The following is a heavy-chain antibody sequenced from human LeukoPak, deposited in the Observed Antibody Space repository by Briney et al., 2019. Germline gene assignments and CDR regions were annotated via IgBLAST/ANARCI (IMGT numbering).Heavy chain of an antibody. Sequence: SEILSLTCAVYGGSFSGYYWSWIRQPPGKGLEWIGEINHSGSTNYNPSLKSRVTMSVDTSKNQLSLKLSSVTSADTAMYYCARGESWSGYYLDYWGPGTLVTVSS. CDR1: GGSFSGYY. V-gene: IGHV4-34*01. CDR2: INHSGST. CDR3: ARGESWSGYYLDY. J-gene: IGHJ4*02. D-gene: IGHD3-3*01.